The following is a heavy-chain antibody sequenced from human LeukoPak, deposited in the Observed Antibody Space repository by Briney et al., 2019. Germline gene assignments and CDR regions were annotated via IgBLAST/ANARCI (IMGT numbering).Heavy chain of an antibody. J-gene: IGHJ4*02. Sequence: PGGSLRLSCAASGFTFSTSWMHWVRQAPGKGLVWVSRINSDGRSTTYADSVKGRFTISRDNAKNTLYLQMNSLRAEDTAVYYCVSLGDYDILTGYYGASLGYWGQGTLVTVSS. CDR2: INSDGRST. CDR3: VSLGDYDILTGYYGASLGY. V-gene: IGHV3-74*01. CDR1: GFTFSTSW. D-gene: IGHD3-9*01.